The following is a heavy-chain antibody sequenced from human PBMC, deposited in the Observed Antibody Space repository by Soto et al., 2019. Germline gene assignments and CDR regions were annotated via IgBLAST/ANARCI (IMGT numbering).Heavy chain of an antibody. CDR1: GFTFSSYA. Sequence: GGSLRLSCAASGFTFSSYAMHWVRQAPGKGLEWVAVISYDGSNKYYADSVKGRFTISRDNSKNTLYLQMNSLRAEDTAVYYCARDPHYGSAIYYYYGMDVWGQGTTVTVSS. D-gene: IGHD3-10*01. CDR3: ARDPHYGSAIYYYYGMDV. J-gene: IGHJ6*02. V-gene: IGHV3-30-3*01. CDR2: ISYDGSNK.